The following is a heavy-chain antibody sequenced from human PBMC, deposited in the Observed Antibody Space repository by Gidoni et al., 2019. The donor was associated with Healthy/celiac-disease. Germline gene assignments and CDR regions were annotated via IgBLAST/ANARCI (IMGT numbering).Heavy chain of an antibody. CDR3: ARDDGYKTY. CDR2: IKSDGSST. CDR1: GFTFSSYW. J-gene: IGHJ4*02. Sequence: EVQLVESGGGLVQPVWSLRLSFAASGFTFSSYWMHWVRQAPGKGLVWVSRIKSDGSSTSDAVSVKGRFTIARDNAKNTLYLQMNSLRAEDTAVYYCARDDGYKTYWGQGTLVTGSS. D-gene: IGHD5-12*01. V-gene: IGHV3-74*01.